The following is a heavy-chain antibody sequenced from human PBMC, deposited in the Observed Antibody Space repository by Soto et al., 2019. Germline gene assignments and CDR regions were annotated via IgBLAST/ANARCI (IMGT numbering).Heavy chain of an antibody. CDR3: ARIGYSSGRPGYDYYYGMDV. V-gene: IGHV4-30-4*01. J-gene: IGHJ6*02. CDR1: GGSISSGDYY. CDR2: IYYSGST. D-gene: IGHD6-19*01. Sequence: LSLTCTVSGGSISSGDYYWSWIRQPPGKGLEWIGYIYYSGSTYYNPSLKSRVTISVDTSKNQFSLKLSSVTAADTAVYYCARIGYSSGRPGYDYYYGMDVWGQGTTVTVSS.